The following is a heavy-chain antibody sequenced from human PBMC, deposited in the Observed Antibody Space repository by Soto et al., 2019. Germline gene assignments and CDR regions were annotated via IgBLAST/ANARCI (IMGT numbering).Heavy chain of an antibody. Sequence: QVQLVQSGAEVKKPGASVKVSCTASGYTFTGYYMHWVRQAPGQGLEWMGWINPNSGGTNYAQKMQSRVTMTRDTSISTAYMELIRMRSDDTAVYYGARAGRRAYYQRFDPWGQGTLVTVSS. V-gene: IGHV1-2*02. CDR2: INPNSGGT. CDR3: ARAGRRAYYQRFDP. CDR1: GYTFTGYY. J-gene: IGHJ5*02. D-gene: IGHD1-26*01.